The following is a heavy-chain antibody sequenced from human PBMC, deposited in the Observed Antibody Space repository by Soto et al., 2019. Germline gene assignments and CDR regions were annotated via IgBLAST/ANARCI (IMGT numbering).Heavy chain of an antibody. Sequence: QVQLVQSGAEVKKPGSSVKVSCKASGGTFSSYAISWVRQAPGQGLEWMGGIIPIFGTANYAQKFQGRVTIPADESTSTASMELSSLRSEDTAVYYCARDQTPRRGSSWYYYYYGMDVWSQGTTVTVSS. V-gene: IGHV1-69*12. D-gene: IGHD6-13*01. CDR2: IIPIFGTA. J-gene: IGHJ6*02. CDR1: GGTFSSYA. CDR3: ARDQTPRRGSSWYYYYYGMDV.